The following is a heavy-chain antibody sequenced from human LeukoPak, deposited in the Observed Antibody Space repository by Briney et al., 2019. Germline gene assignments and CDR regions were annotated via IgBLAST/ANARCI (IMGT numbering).Heavy chain of an antibody. J-gene: IGHJ4*02. CDR1: DVSISDYY. V-gene: IGHV4-59*08. D-gene: IGHD2-21*01. CDR2: IYHTGDS. Sequence: SETLSLTCAVSDVSISDYYWSWIRQPPGKGLEWIGYIYHTGDSNQNPSLKGRVTVTLDTPKNQVSMKVTSVTAADTAVYYCARHAFASPLDIWGQGTVVTVSS. CDR3: ARHAFASPLDI.